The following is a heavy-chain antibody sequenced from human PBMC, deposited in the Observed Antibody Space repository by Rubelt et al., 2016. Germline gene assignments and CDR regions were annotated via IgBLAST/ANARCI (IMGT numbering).Heavy chain of an antibody. CDR2: IYYSGST. V-gene: IGHV4-39*07. CDR3: AATTVTTRVDY. J-gene: IGHJ4*02. Sequence: QLQLQESGPGPVKPSETLSLTCTVSGGSISSSSYYWGWIRQPPGKGLEWIGSIYYSGSTYYNPSLKSRVTMSVDTSNNQFTLNLKSVTAADTALYDGAATTVTTRVDYWGRGTLVTVSS. D-gene: IGHD4-17*01. CDR1: GGSISSSSYY.